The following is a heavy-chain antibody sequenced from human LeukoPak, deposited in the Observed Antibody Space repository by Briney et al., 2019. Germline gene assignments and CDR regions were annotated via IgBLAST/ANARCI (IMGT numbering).Heavy chain of an antibody. CDR3: ARVVSGRYYFDY. CDR1: GGAFSSYA. Sequence: SSVKVSCKASGGAFSSYAISWVRQAPGQGLEWMGGIIPIFGTANYAQKFQGRVTITADESTSTACMELSSLRSEDTAVYYCARVVSGRYYFDYWGQGTLVTVSS. J-gene: IGHJ4*02. D-gene: IGHD3-3*01. V-gene: IGHV1-69*01. CDR2: IIPIFGTA.